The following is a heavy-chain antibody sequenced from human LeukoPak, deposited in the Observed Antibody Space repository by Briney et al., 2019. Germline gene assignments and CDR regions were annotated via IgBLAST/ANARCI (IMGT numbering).Heavy chain of an antibody. J-gene: IGHJ4*02. CDR3: AKDWYDSSGYFDY. D-gene: IGHD3-22*01. V-gene: IGHV3-9*01. CDR1: GFTFDDYA. CDR2: ISWNSGSI. Sequence: PGRSLRLSCAASGFTFDDYAMHWVRQAPGKGLEWVSGISWNSGSIGYADSVKGRFTISRDNAKNSLYLQMNSLRAEDTALYYCAKDWYDSSGYFDYWGQGTLVTVSS.